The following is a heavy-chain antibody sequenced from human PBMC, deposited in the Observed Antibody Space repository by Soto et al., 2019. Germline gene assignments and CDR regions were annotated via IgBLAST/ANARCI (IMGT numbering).Heavy chain of an antibody. CDR2: IIPILGIA. CDR1: VGTFSSYT. V-gene: IGHV1-69*08. CDR3: ARDDYVAAFDY. D-gene: IGHD3-10*02. Sequence: QVQLVQSGAEVKKPGSSVKVSCKASVGTFSSYTISWVRQAPGPGLEWMGRIIPILGIANYAQKFQGRVTITADKYTSTAYMELSSLRSEDTAVYYCARDDYVAAFDYWGQGTLVTVSS. J-gene: IGHJ4*02.